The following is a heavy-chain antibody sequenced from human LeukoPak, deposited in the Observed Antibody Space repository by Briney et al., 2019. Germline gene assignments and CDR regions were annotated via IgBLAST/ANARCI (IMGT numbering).Heavy chain of an antibody. V-gene: IGHV1-18*04. CDR2: ISPYNGYT. D-gene: IGHD2-2*01. CDR1: GYTFNSYD. Sequence: ASVKVSCEASGYTFNSYDISWVRQAPGQGLEWMGWISPYNGYTNYAQKLQGRVTMTTDTSTSTAYMELRSPRSDDTAVYYCARWYCSSTSCYAGAFDIWGQGTMVTVSS. CDR3: ARWYCSSTSCYAGAFDI. J-gene: IGHJ3*02.